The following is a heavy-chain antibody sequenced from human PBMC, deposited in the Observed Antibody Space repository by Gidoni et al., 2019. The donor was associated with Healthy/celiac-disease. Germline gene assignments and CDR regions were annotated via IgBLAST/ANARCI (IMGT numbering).Heavy chain of an antibody. V-gene: IGHV4-61*02. CDR2: IYTSGST. Sequence: QVQLQESGPGLVKPSQTLSLTCTVPGVSISSGSYSWSWIRQPAGNGLEWIGRIYTSGSTNYNPSLKSRVTISVDTSKNQFSLKLSSVTAADTAVYYCARTVQRRWFDPWGQGTLVTVSS. CDR3: ARTVQRRWFDP. D-gene: IGHD3-10*01. CDR1: GVSISSGSYS. J-gene: IGHJ5*02.